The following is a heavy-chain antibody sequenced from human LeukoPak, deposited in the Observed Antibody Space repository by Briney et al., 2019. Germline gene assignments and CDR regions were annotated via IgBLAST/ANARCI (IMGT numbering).Heavy chain of an antibody. J-gene: IGHJ4*02. CDR2: IGGSDGKT. V-gene: IGHV3-23*01. CDR3: AKEAHYPHMGTYLVTIDS. Sequence: GGSLRLSCAASAFTFSNYAMSWVRQAPGNGLEWVSAIGGSDGKTYYADSVKGRFTISRDNSKNTLYLQMNSLRAEDTALYYCAKEAHYPHMGTYLVTIDSWGQGTLVTVSS. D-gene: IGHD3-9*01. CDR1: AFTFSNYA.